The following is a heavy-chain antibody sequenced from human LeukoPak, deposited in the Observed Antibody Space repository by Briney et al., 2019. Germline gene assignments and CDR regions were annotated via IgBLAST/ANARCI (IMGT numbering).Heavy chain of an antibody. CDR1: GYTFTSYG. CDR2: INPNSGGT. D-gene: IGHD5-18*01. J-gene: IGHJ4*02. V-gene: IGHV1-2*02. CDR3: ARGQIQLWSYYFDY. Sequence: GASVKVSCKASGYTFTSYGISWVRQAPGQGLEWMGWINPNSGGTNYAQKFQGRVTMTRDTSISTAYMELSRLRSDDTAVYYCARGQIQLWSYYFDYWGQGTLVTVSS.